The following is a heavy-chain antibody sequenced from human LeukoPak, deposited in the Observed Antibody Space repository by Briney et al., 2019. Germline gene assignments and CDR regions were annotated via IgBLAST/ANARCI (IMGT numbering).Heavy chain of an antibody. D-gene: IGHD3-10*01. CDR2: IYYSGST. V-gene: IGHV4-59*01. CDR3: ARYYGSGSYDLPYYYYGMDV. CDR1: GGSISSYY. J-gene: IGHJ6*02. Sequence: PSETLSLTCTVSGGSISSYYWSWIRQPPGNGLEWIGYIYYSGSTNYNPSLKSRVTISVDTSKNQFSLKLSSVTAADTAVYYCARYYGSGSYDLPYYYYGMDVWGQGTTVTVSS.